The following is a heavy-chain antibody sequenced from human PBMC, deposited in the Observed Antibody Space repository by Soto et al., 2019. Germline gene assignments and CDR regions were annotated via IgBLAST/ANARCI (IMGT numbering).Heavy chain of an antibody. V-gene: IGHV1-69*02. CDR2: IIPILGIA. J-gene: IGHJ4*02. CDR3: AGGDSSGWYGCLY. D-gene: IGHD6-19*01. CDR1: GWGLSRDT. Sequence: WKSSGWGLSRDTSSCGRQKPGQGLEWMGRIIPILGIANYAQKFQGRVTITADKSTSTAYMELSSLRSEDTAVYYCAGGDSSGWYGCLYWGQRTLVTVSS.